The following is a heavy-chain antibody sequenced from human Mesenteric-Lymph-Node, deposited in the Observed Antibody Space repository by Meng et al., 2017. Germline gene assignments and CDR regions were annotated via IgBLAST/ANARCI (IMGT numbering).Heavy chain of an antibody. J-gene: IGHJ5*02. D-gene: IGHD3-10*01. CDR1: GGSISSGGYY. CDR2: IYYSGST. Sequence: QVQPLESRPGLVKPSPTLSPTCTVSGGSISSGGYYWSWIRQHPGKGLEWIGYIYYSGSTYYNPSLKSRVTVSVDTSKNQFSLKLSSVTAADTAVYYCARAGYGSGSYDWFDPWGQGTLVTVSS. V-gene: IGHV4-31*03. CDR3: ARAGYGSGSYDWFDP.